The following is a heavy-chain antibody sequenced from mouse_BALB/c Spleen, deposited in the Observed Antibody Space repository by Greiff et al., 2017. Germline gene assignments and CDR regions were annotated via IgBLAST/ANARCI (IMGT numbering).Heavy chain of an antibody. CDR2: ISSGSSTI. CDR3: ARIYYDYDDAMDY. V-gene: IGHV5-17*02. CDR1: GFTFSSFG. J-gene: IGHJ4*01. Sequence: EVQRVESGGGLVQPGGSRKLSCAASGFTFSSFGMHWVRQAPEKGLEWVAYISSGSSTIYYADTVKGRFTISRDNPKNILFLQMTSLRSEDTAMYYCARIYYDYDDAMDYWGQGTSVTVSS. D-gene: IGHD2-4*01.